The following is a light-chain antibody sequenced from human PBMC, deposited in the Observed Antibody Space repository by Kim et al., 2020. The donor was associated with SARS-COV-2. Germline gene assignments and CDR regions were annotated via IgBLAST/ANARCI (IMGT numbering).Light chain of an antibody. CDR2: WSS. CDR1: QSVSNK. CDR3: QQYHNLPYT. Sequence: VYLGERATINCKSSQSVSNKLVWYQQKPGQPPKLRIRWSSDRESGVPDRFSGSGSGTDFTLTISSLQAEDVAVYYCQQYHNLPYTFGQGTKLEI. J-gene: IGKJ2*01. V-gene: IGKV4-1*01.